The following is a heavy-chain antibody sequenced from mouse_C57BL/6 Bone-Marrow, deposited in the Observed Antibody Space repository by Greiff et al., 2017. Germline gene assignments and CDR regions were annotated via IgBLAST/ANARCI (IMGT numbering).Heavy chain of an antibody. V-gene: IGHV1-80*01. CDR2: IYPGDGDT. J-gene: IGHJ3*01. D-gene: IGHD1-1*01. Sequence: VQLQESGAELVKPGASVKISCKASGYAFSSYWMNWVKQRPGKGLEWIGQIYPGDGDTNYNGKFKGKATLTADKSSSTAYMQLSSLTSEDSAVYFCAREATTVGGFAYWGQGTLVTVSA. CDR3: AREATTVGGFAY. CDR1: GYAFSSYW.